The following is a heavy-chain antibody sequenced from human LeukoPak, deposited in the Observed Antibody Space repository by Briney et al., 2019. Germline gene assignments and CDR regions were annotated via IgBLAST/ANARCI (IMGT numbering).Heavy chain of an antibody. CDR2: ISGSSRHK. CDR1: GFTFSSYT. D-gene: IGHD2-8*02. J-gene: IGHJ4*02. V-gene: IGHV3-21*01. Sequence: GGSLRLSCAASGFTFSSYTMNWVRQAPGEGLEWVSSISGSSRHKYYADSVKGRFTISRDNAKNSLYLQMNSLRVEDTAVYYCVRLLDSDYWGQGSLVTVSS. CDR3: VRLLDSDY.